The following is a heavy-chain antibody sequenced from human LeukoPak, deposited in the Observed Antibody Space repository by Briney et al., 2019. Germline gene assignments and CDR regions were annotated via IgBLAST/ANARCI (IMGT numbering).Heavy chain of an antibody. CDR1: GFTFNNYA. Sequence: GGSLRLSCAASGFTFNNYAMTWVRQAPGKGLEWVSALSGCGGTTLYADSVKGRFTISRDNSKSTLYLQMNSLRAEDTAVYYCAKDQGIQLWLKYFQHWGQGTLVTVSS. V-gene: IGHV3-23*01. CDR3: AKDQGIQLWLKYFQH. D-gene: IGHD5-18*01. CDR2: LSGCGGTT. J-gene: IGHJ1*01.